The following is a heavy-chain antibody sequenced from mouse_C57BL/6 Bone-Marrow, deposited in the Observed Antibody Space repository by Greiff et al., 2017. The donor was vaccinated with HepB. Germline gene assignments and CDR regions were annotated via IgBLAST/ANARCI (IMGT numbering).Heavy chain of an antibody. J-gene: IGHJ3*01. CDR1: GYAFSSSW. D-gene: IGHD4-1*01. Sequence: QVHVKQSGPELVKPGASVKISCKASGYAFSSSWMNWVKQRPGKGLEWIGRIYPGDGDTNYNGKFKGKATLTADKSSSTAYMQLSSLTSEDSAVYFCARLNWDETAYWGQGTLVTVSA. CDR3: ARLNWDETAY. V-gene: IGHV1-82*01. CDR2: IYPGDGDT.